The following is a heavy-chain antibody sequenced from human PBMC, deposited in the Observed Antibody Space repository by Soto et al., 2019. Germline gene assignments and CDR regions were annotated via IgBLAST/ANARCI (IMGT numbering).Heavy chain of an antibody. V-gene: IGHV1-18*01. Sequence: GSVKVSCKASGYTFTSYGISWVRQAPGQGLEWMGWISAYNGNTNYAQKLQGRVTMTTDTSTSTAYMELRSLRSDDTAVYYCARDSGSLGYYDFWSGYSNGYYYYGMDVWGQGTTVTVS. CDR1: GYTFTSYG. D-gene: IGHD3-3*01. CDR3: ARDSGSLGYYDFWSGYSNGYYYYGMDV. J-gene: IGHJ6*02. CDR2: ISAYNGNT.